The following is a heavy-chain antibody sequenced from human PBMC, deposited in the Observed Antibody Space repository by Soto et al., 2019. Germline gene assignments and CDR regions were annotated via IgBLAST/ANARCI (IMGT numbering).Heavy chain of an antibody. CDR2: INHSGGT. Sequence: SETLSLTCAVYGGSFSASYWSWIRQPPGKGLEWIGEINHSGGTSYNPSLKSRVTISVDTSKSQFSLKLTSVTAADRAVYYCARGSVDTVDSSGFYDYWGQGTPVTVSS. V-gene: IGHV4-34*01. CDR1: GGSFSASY. D-gene: IGHD3-22*01. CDR3: ARGSVDTVDSSGFYDY. J-gene: IGHJ4*02.